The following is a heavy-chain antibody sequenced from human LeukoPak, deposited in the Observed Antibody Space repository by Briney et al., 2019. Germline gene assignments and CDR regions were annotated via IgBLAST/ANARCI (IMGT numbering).Heavy chain of an antibody. V-gene: IGHV4-59*01. D-gene: IGHD5-12*01. CDR3: ARAVDIVATMIDY. J-gene: IGHJ4*02. CDR2: IYYSGST. CDR1: GGSISSYY. Sequence: SETLSLTCTVSGGSISSYYWSWIRQPPGKGLEWIGYIYYSGSTNYNPSLKSRVTISVDTSKSQFSLKLSSVTAADSAVYYCARAVDIVATMIDYWGQGTLVTVSS.